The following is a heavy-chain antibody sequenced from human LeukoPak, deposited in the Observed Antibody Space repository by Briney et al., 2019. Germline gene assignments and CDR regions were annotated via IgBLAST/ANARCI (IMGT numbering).Heavy chain of an antibody. Sequence: SETLSLTCPVSGASIRSSRYYWVWIRQPPGKGLEWIGSIDYSGSTYYSPSLKSRVTISADTSKNQFSLKLRSVTAADTAVYYCSRHLPSEWYLYFWGRGTLVTVSS. CDR1: GASIRSSRYY. CDR3: SRHLPSEWYLYF. CDR2: IDYSGST. V-gene: IGHV4-39*01. J-gene: IGHJ2*01.